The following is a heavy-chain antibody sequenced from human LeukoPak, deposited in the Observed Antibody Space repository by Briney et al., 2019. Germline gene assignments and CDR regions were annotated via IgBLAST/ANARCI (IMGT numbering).Heavy chain of an antibody. CDR2: IYTSGST. D-gene: IGHD6-13*01. V-gene: IGHV4-61*02. CDR1: GGSISSGSYY. CDR3: ARDLLLAAAGTRYWFDP. Sequence: PSETLSLTCTVSGGSISSGSYYWSWIRQPAGKGLEWIGRIYTSGSTNYNPSLKSRVTISVDTSKNQFSLKLSSVTAADTAVYYCARDLLLAAAGTRYWFDPWGQGTLVTVSS. J-gene: IGHJ5*02.